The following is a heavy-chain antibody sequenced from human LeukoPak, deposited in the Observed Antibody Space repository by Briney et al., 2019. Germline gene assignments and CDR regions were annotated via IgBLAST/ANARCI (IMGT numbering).Heavy chain of an antibody. CDR2: IIPIFGTA. CDR3: ARARGIAAAGKNIDY. D-gene: IGHD6-13*01. Sequence: SVKVSCKASGGTFSSYAISWVRQAPGQGLEWMGGIIPIFGTANYAQKFQGRVTITADKSTSTAYMELSSLRSEDTAVYYCARARGIAAAGKNIDYWGQGTLVTVSS. V-gene: IGHV1-69*06. CDR1: GGTFSSYA. J-gene: IGHJ4*02.